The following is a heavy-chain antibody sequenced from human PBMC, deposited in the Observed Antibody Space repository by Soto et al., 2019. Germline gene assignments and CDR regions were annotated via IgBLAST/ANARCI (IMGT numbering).Heavy chain of an antibody. Sequence: ASVKVSCKASGGTFSSYAISWVRQAPGQGLEWMGGIIPIFGTANYAQKFQGRDTMTEDTSTDTAYMDLSSLRSEDTAVYYCATAPSGVVVVAATFDYWGQGTLVTV. D-gene: IGHD2-15*01. CDR3: ATAPSGVVVVAATFDY. J-gene: IGHJ4*02. V-gene: IGHV1-69*06. CDR2: IIPIFGTA. CDR1: GGTFSSYA.